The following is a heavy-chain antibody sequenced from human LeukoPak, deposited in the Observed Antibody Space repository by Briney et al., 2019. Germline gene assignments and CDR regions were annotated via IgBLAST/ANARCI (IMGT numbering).Heavy chain of an antibody. CDR1: GYSFTSYW. D-gene: IGHD3-22*01. V-gene: IGHV5-51*01. Sequence: GESLKISCKGSGYSFTSYWIGWVRQMPGKGLEWMGIIYPGDSDTRYSPSFQGQVTISADKSISTAYLQWSSLKASDTAMYYCARPQGYYYDSSGYFDAFDIWGRGTMVTVSS. CDR3: ARPQGYYYDSSGYFDAFDI. J-gene: IGHJ3*02. CDR2: IYPGDSDT.